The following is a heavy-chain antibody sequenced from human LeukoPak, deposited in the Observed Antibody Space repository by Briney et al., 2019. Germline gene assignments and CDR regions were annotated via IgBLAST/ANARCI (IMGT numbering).Heavy chain of an antibody. Sequence: SETLSLTCTVSGGSISSGSYYWSWIRQPAGKGLEWIGRIYTSGSTNYNPSPKSRVTISVDTSKNQFSLKLSSVTAADTAVYYCARLVRSGYFFDYWGQGTLVTVSS. CDR2: IYTSGST. V-gene: IGHV4-61*02. J-gene: IGHJ4*02. CDR1: GGSISSGSYY. CDR3: ARLVRSGYFFDY. D-gene: IGHD3-22*01.